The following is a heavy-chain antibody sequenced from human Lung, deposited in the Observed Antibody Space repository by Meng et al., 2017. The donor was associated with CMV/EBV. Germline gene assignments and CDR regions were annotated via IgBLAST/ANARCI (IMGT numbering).Heavy chain of an antibody. J-gene: IGHJ4*02. CDR3: AIHRVGYCSSSSCPPAY. V-gene: IGHV1-69*05. D-gene: IGHD2-2*01. Sequence: SXXVSCKASGGNFRNDAFSWVRQAPGQGLEWVGGVISLFGTPNYAQKFQGRVTITTDESTATVYMEMSSLRSDDTAVFFCAIHRVGYCSSSSCPPAYWGQGTLVTVSS. CDR1: GGNFRNDA. CDR2: VISLFGTP.